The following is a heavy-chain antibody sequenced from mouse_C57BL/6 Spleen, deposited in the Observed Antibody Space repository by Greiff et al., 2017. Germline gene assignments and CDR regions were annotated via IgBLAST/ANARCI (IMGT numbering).Heavy chain of an antibody. CDR1: GFTFTAYY. D-gene: IGHD2-1*01. V-gene: IGHV7-3*01. CDR3: ARYMDGIFDY. J-gene: IGHJ2*01. Sequence: EVKLVESGGGLVQPGGSLSLSCAASGFTFTAYYMSWVRQPPGKALEWLGFIRNKANGYTTEYSASVKGRFTISRDNSQSILYLQMNALRAEDSATYYCARYMDGIFDYWGQGTTLTVSS. CDR2: IRNKANGYTT.